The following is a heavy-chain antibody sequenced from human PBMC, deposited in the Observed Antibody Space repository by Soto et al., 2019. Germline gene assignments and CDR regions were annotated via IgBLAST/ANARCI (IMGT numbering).Heavy chain of an antibody. Sequence: LRLSCAASGFTFSSYGMHWVRQAPGKGLEWVAVIWFDGSNKFYADSVKGRFTISRDNSKNTVSLQMNSLRDEDSAAYYCATTGPYWGQGTLVTVS. J-gene: IGHJ4*02. CDR1: GFTFSSYG. CDR2: IWFDGSNK. V-gene: IGHV3-33*01. CDR3: ATTGPY.